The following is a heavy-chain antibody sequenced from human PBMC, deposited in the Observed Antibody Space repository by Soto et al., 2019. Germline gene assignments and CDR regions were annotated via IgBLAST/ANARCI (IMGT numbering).Heavy chain of an antibody. CDR1: GFTFSKYA. CDR2: IRGTGDST. V-gene: IGHV3-23*01. Sequence: EIQLLESGGGLVQPGGSLRLSCIASGFTFSKYAMSWVRQAPGKGLEWVSGIRGTGDSTYDADSVKGRFTISRDNSKNRLYLQMKSLRVEDTAVYYCATHRGLGVGGDFDYWGQGTLVTVSS. D-gene: IGHD3-16*01. J-gene: IGHJ4*02. CDR3: ATHRGLGVGGDFDY.